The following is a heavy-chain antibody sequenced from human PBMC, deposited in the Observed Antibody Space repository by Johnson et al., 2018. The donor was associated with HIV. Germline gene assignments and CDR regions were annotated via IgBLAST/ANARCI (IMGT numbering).Heavy chain of an antibody. J-gene: IGHJ3*02. CDR1: GFTFDDYG. CDR3: AKDRYDFWSGHPLPSDAFDI. V-gene: IGHV3-20*04. CDR2: INWNGGST. Sequence: VQLVESGGGVVQPGRSLRLSCAASGFTFDDYGMSWVRQVPGKGLEWVSGINWNGGSTGYADSVKGRFTISSANSKNTLYLQMNSRRAEDTALYYCAKDRYDFWSGHPLPSDAFDIWGQGTMVTVSS. D-gene: IGHD3-3*01.